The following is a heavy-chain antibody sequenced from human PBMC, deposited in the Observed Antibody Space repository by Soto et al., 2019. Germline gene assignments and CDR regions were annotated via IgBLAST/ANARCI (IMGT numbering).Heavy chain of an antibody. CDR3: ARARGYCSGGSCPIDY. CDR2: ITPIFGKA. CDR1: GGTFGTSA. D-gene: IGHD2-15*01. J-gene: IGHJ4*02. V-gene: IGHV1-69*05. Sequence: SAKLSCKASGGTFGTSAISWVVRPPAQGLEWMGGITPIFGKANYAQKFQGRVTITRDTSASTAYMELSSLRSEDTAVYYCARARGYCSGGSCPIDYWGQGTLVTVSS.